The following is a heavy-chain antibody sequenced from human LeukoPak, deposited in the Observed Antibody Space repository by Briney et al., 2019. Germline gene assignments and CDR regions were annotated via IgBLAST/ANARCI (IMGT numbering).Heavy chain of an antibody. CDR2: IYYSGST. CDR1: GGSISSYY. V-gene: IGHV4-59*01. Sequence: SETLSLTRTVSGGSISSYYWSWIRQPPGKGLEWIGYIYYSGSTNYNPSLKSRVTISVDTSKNQFSLKLSSVTAADTAVYYCARTRRDGYNHRGLWLDWGQGTLVTVSS. D-gene: IGHD5-24*01. J-gene: IGHJ4*02. CDR3: ARTRRDGYNHRGLWLD.